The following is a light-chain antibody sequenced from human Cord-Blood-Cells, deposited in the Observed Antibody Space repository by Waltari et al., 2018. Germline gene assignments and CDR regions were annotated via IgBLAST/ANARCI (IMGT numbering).Light chain of an antibody. CDR3: QQSYSTPLT. V-gene: IGKV1-39*01. J-gene: IGKJ4*01. CDR2: AAS. CDR1: QSISSY. Sequence: DIQMTQSPSSLSASVGDRVTITCRESQSISSYLNWYQPKPGKAPKLLIYAASSLQSGVPSRFSGSGTGTDFTLTISSLQPEDFATYYCQQSYSTPLTFGGGTKVEIK.